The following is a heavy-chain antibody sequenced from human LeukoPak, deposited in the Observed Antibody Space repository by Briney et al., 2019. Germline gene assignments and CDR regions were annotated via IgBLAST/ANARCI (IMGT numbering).Heavy chain of an antibody. Sequence: PSETLSLTCTVSGYSISSNYHWGWIRQPPGKGLEWIATIYHSGSTYYNPSLKSRVTISVDTSKNQFSLKLSSVTAADTAVYYCASGIPPSSTSYTTKGYMDVWGKGTTVTVSS. CDR1: GYSISSNYH. CDR3: ASGIPPSSTSYTTKGYMDV. V-gene: IGHV4-38-2*02. J-gene: IGHJ6*03. D-gene: IGHD2-2*01. CDR2: IYHSGST.